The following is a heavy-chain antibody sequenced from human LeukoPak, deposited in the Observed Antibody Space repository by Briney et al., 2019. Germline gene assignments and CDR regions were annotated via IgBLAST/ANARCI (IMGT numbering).Heavy chain of an antibody. Sequence: PGGSLRLSCAASGFTFNTYTMNWVRQAPGKGLEWVSYISGSSGIIDYADSVRGRFTISRDNSKNTLYLQMNSLRAEDTAVYYCAKKTPAVYFDYWGQGTLVTVSS. CDR1: GFTFNTYT. J-gene: IGHJ4*02. CDR2: ISGSSGII. CDR3: AKKTPAVYFDY. V-gene: IGHV3-48*01.